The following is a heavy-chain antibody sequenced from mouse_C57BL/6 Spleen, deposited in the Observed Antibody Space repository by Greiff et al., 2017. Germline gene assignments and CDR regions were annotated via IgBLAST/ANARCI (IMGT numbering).Heavy chain of an antibody. D-gene: IGHD1-1*01. CDR3: ARPPLNYYGSSNYFDY. CDR2: IYPGSGNT. CDR1: GYTFTDYY. J-gene: IGHJ2*01. V-gene: IGHV1-84*01. Sequence: QVQLQQSGPELVKPGASVKISCKASGYTFTDYYINWVKQRPGQGLAWIGWIYPGSGNTKYNEKFKGKATLTVDTSSSTAYMQLSSLTSEDSAVYFCARPPLNYYGSSNYFDYWGQGTTLTVSS.